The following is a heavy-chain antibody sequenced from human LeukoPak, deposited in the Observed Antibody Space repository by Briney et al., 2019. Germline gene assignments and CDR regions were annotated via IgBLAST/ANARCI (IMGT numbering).Heavy chain of an antibody. CDR1: GFTFSSYW. CDR2: IKGDGSEK. CDR3: ARGQNWNHDS. J-gene: IGHJ4*02. V-gene: IGHV3-7*04. D-gene: IGHD1-1*01. Sequence: GRSLRLTCVASGFTFSSYWMSWVRQAPGKGLEWVANIKGDGSEKYHVDSVKGRFTISRDNAKNSLYLQMNSLRVEDTAVYFCARGQNWNHDSWGQGTLVTVSS.